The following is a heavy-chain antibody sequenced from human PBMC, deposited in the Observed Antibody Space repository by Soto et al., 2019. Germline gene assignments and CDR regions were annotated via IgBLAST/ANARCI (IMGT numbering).Heavy chain of an antibody. D-gene: IGHD4-4*01. V-gene: IGHV4-61*01. J-gene: IGHJ4*02. Sequence: QVQLQESGPGLVKPSETLSLTCSVSGGSVSSGSHYWSWIRQPPGKGLEWIGYIYYSGSTNYNPSLKSRVIISVDPSKSQFSLNLSSVTAADTAVYYCARVTTVTSFDSWGQGTLVTVSS. CDR3: ARVTTVTSFDS. CDR1: GGSVSSGSHY. CDR2: IYYSGST.